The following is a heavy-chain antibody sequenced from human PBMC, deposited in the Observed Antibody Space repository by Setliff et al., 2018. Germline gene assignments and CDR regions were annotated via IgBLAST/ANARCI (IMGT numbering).Heavy chain of an antibody. V-gene: IGHV3-33*08. J-gene: IGHJ4*02. CDR2: IWYDGNNK. CDR3: ASSCSGTSCYAGLDY. D-gene: IGHD2-15*01. CDR1: GFTFSTYR. Sequence: GGSLRLSCAASGFTFSTYRMHWVRQAPGKGLEWVAVIWYDGNNKYYADSVKGRFTISRDNCKNTLYLQMNSLRAEDTAVYYCASSCSGTSCYAGLDYWGQGTLVTVSS.